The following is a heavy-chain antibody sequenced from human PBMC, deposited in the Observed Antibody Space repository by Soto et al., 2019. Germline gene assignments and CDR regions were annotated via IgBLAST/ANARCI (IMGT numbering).Heavy chain of an antibody. J-gene: IGHJ4*02. D-gene: IGHD3-3*01. CDR3: AKDLGSGYSKTTYYFDY. V-gene: IGHV3-9*01. CDR2: ISWNSGSI. CDR1: GFTFDDYV. Sequence: SLRLSCAASGFTFDDYVMLWVRQAPRKGLEWVSGISWNSGSIGYADSVKGRFTISRDNAKNSLYLQMNSLRAEDTALYYCAKDLGSGYSKTTYYFDYWGQGTLLTVSS.